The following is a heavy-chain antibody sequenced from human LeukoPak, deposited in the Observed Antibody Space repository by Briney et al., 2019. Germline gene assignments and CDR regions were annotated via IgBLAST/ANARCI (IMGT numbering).Heavy chain of an antibody. Sequence: SVKVSCKASRGTFSSYGISWVRQAPGQGLEWMGGVIAIFGRVKYGQKFQGRATITTDESTSTAYMELSSLTSEDTGVYYCARGELGDRSGFSFFDYWGQGTLVTVSS. CDR1: RGTFSSYG. CDR3: ARGELGDRSGFSFFDY. CDR2: VIAIFGRV. V-gene: IGHV1-69*05. J-gene: IGHJ4*02. D-gene: IGHD3-22*01.